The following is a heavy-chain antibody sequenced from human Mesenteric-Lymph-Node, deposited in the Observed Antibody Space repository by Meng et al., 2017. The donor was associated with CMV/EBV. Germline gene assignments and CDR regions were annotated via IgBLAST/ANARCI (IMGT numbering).Heavy chain of an antibody. CDR3: TIDGCSTTSCYAFDI. V-gene: IGHV3-15*01. CDR1: GFTFSSYW. J-gene: IGHJ3*02. Sequence: GESLKISCAASGFTFSSYWMSWVRQAPGKGLEWVGRIKTKTDGGTTDYAAPVKGRFTISRDVSKNTVYLQIHSLKAEDTAVYYCTIDGCSTTSCYAFDIWGQGTMVTVSS. CDR2: IKTKTDGGTT. D-gene: IGHD2-2*01.